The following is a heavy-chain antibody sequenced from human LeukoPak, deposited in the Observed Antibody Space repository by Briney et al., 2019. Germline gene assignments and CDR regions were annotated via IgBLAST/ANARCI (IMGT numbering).Heavy chain of an antibody. CDR2: INHSGST. CDR3: ARHPPRYYGDSQSFDY. CDR1: GGSFSGYY. J-gene: IGHJ4*02. Sequence: SETLSLTCAVYGGSFSGYYWSWIRQPPGKGLEWIGEINHSGSTNYNPSLKSRVTISVDTSKNQFSLKLSSVTAADTAVYYCARHPPRYYGDSQSFDYWGQGTLVTVSS. D-gene: IGHD3-3*01. V-gene: IGHV4-34*01.